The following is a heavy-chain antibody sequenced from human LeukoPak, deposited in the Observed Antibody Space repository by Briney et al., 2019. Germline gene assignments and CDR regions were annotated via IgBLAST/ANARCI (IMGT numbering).Heavy chain of an antibody. Sequence: GGSLRLPCVVSGFTFSNYSMNWVRLAPGKGLEWVSFISSSGDIKLYADSVKGRFTISRDNAKNSLYLQMNSLRAEDTAVYYCARVSVGNNYGSGSYDNWGQGTLVTVSS. V-gene: IGHV3-21*05. J-gene: IGHJ4*02. D-gene: IGHD3-10*01. CDR2: ISSSGDIK. CDR3: ARVSVGNNYGSGSYDN. CDR1: GFTFSNYS.